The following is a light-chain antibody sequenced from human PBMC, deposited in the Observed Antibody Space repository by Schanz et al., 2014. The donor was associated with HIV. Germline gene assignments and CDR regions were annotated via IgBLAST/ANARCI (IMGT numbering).Light chain of an antibody. J-gene: IGKJ2*01. Sequence: EIVLTQSPGTLSLSLGERATLSCRASQSVSSNFLAWYQQKPNQAPRLLIFGASNRVTGIPARFSGSGSGTEFTLTISSLQSEDFATYYCQQSYDTSYTFGQGTKLEI. CDR3: QQSYDTSYT. V-gene: IGKV3-15*01. CDR1: QSVSSN. CDR2: GAS.